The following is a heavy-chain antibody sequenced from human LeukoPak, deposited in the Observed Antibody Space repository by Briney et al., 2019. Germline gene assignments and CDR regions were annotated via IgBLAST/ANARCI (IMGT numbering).Heavy chain of an antibody. D-gene: IGHD2-2*01. CDR3: ARQFTSVFFDY. J-gene: IGHJ4*02. Sequence: PSETLSLTCTVSGGSISSYYWSWIRQPPGKGLEWIGYIYYSGSTNYNPSLKSRVTISVDTSKNQFSLKLSSVTAADTAVYYCARQFTSVFFDYWGQGTLVTVSS. CDR1: GGSISSYY. V-gene: IGHV4-59*08. CDR2: IYYSGST.